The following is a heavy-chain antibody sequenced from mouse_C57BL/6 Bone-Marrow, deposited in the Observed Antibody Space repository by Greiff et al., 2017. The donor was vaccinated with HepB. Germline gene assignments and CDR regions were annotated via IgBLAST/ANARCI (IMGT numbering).Heavy chain of an antibody. CDR3: ARPSTGEDY. D-gene: IGHD1-1*01. V-gene: IGHV1-81*01. CDR2: IYPRSGNT. Sequence: QVHVKQSGAELARPGASVKLSCKASGYTFTSYGISWVKQRTGQGLEWIGEIYPRSGNTYYNEKFKGKATLTADKSSSTAYMELRSLTSEDAAVYFCARPSTGEDYWGQGTTLTVSS. J-gene: IGHJ2*01. CDR1: GYTFTSYG.